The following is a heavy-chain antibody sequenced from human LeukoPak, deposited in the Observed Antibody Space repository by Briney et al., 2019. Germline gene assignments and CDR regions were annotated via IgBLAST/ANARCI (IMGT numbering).Heavy chain of an antibody. D-gene: IGHD2-2*02. J-gene: IGHJ4*02. CDR2: IYYSGST. Sequence: TXXLTCTVSXXXXSSXYWSXIXQXPGXGXXWIGYIYYSGSTNYNPSLKSRVTISVDTSKNQFSLKLSSVTAADTAVYYCARVVPAAILIFDYWGQGTLVTVSS. V-gene: IGHV4-59*01. CDR3: ARVVPAAILIFDY. CDR1: XXXXSSXY.